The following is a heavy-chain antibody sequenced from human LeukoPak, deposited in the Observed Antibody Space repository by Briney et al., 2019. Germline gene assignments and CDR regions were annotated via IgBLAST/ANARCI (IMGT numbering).Heavy chain of an antibody. J-gene: IGHJ5*02. CDR3: ARGELLWFGELLGWFDP. CDR2: INTNTGNP. D-gene: IGHD3-10*01. Sequence: WASVKVSCKASGYTFTNYAMNWVRQAPGQGLEWMGWINTNTGNPTYAQGFTGRFVFSLDTSVSTAYLQISSLKAEDTAVYYCARGELLWFGELLGWFDPWGQGTLVTASS. CDR1: GYTFTNYA. V-gene: IGHV7-4-1*02.